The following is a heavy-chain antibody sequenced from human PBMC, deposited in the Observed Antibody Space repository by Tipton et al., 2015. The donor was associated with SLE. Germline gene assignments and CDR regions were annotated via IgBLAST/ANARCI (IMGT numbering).Heavy chain of an antibody. J-gene: IGHJ2*01. CDR3: ARGVGVVIIRGWYFDL. Sequence: TLSLTCTVSGGSISSSSYHWGWIRQPPGKGLEWIGSIYYSGSTYYNPSLKSRVTISVDTSKNQFSLKLSSVTAADTAVYYCARGVGVVIIRGWYFDLWGRGTLVTVSS. CDR2: IYYSGST. V-gene: IGHV4-39*07. D-gene: IGHD3-3*01. CDR1: GGSISSSSYH.